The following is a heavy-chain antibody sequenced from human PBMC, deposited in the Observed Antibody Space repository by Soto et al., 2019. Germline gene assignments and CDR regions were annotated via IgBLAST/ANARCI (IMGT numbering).Heavy chain of an antibody. D-gene: IGHD3-10*01. CDR3: AKGEYYYGSGSPYYGMDV. CDR2: ISYDGSNK. CDR1: GFTFSSYG. V-gene: IGHV3-30*18. Sequence: QVQLVESGGGVVQSGMSLRLSCAASGFTFSSYGMHWVRQAPGKGLECVAVISYDGSNKYYADSVKGRFTISRDSSKNTLYLEMNSLRPEDTAVYYCAKGEYYYGSGSPYYGMDVWGQGTTVTVSS. J-gene: IGHJ6*02.